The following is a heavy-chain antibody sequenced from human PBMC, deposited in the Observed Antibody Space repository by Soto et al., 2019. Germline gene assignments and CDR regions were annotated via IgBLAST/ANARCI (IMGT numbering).Heavy chain of an antibody. V-gene: IGHV3-30*18. Sequence: QVQLVESGGGVVQPGRSLRLSCAASGFTFSSYGMHWVRQAPGKGLEWVAVISYDGSNKYYADSVKGRFTIARDNSTKTLYLQMNSLRAEATAVYYCAKPRDRVVPAAPLDYWGQGTLVTVSS. CDR3: AKPRDRVVPAAPLDY. CDR1: GFTFSSYG. J-gene: IGHJ4*02. CDR2: ISYDGSNK. D-gene: IGHD2-2*01.